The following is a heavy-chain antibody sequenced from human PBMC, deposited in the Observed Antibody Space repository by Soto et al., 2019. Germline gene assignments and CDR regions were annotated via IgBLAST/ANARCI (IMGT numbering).Heavy chain of an antibody. CDR3: AKDVRPEVGDYDILTGYYNLGFDY. Sequence: GGSLRLSCAASGFTFSSYAMSWVRQAPGKGLEWVSAISGSGGSTYYADSVKGRFTISRDNSKNTLYLQMNSLRAEDTAVYYCAKDVRPEVGDYDILTGYYNLGFDYWGQGTLVTVSS. CDR1: GFTFSSYA. V-gene: IGHV3-23*01. D-gene: IGHD3-9*01. J-gene: IGHJ4*02. CDR2: ISGSGGST.